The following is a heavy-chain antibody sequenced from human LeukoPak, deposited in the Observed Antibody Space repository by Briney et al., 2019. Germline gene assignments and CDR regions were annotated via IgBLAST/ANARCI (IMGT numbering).Heavy chain of an antibody. CDR3: ARDEGYYGSGSYYNGY. CDR2: IWYDGSNK. V-gene: IGHV3-33*01. J-gene: IGHJ4*02. Sequence: GGSLRLSCAASGFTFSSYGMHWVRQAPGKGLEWVAVIWYDGSNKYYADSVKGRFTISRDSSKNTLYLQMNSLRAEDTAVYYCARDEGYYGSGSYYNGYWGQGTLVTVSS. CDR1: GFTFSSYG. D-gene: IGHD3-10*01.